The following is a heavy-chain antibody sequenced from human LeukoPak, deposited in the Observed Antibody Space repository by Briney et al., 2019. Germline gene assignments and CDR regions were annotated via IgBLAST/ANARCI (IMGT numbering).Heavy chain of an antibody. D-gene: IGHD4-17*01. V-gene: IGHV3-21*04. J-gene: IGHJ4*02. Sequence: PGGSLRLSCAASGFTFSSYSMNWVRQAPGKGLEWVSSISSSSYIYYADSVKGRFTISRDNAKNSLYLQMNSLRAEDTAVYYCVRDCGQGYGDYNCDYWGQGTLVTVSS. CDR1: GFTFSSYS. CDR2: ISSSSYI. CDR3: VRDCGQGYGDYNCDY.